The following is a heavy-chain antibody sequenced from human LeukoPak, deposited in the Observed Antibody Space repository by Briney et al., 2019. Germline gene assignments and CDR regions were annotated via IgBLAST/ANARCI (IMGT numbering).Heavy chain of an antibody. CDR2: INPNDGDT. Sequence: ASVKVSCKASGYTFTAYYMHWDRQPPGQGLEWMGWINPNDGDTNYAQKVQVRVTMTRDTSISTAPMEVSRLRSDDTAVYYCARANFLNCSSTTCLFGYWGQGTLVTVSS. CDR3: ARANFLNCSSTTCLFGY. CDR1: GYTFTAYY. D-gene: IGHD2-2*01. J-gene: IGHJ4*02. V-gene: IGHV1-2*02.